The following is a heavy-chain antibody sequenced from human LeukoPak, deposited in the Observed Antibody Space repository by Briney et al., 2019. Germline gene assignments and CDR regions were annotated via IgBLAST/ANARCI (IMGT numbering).Heavy chain of an antibody. V-gene: IGHV3-23*01. CDR2: INRSGGT. Sequence: AGSLSLSCVASGFTFNNYAMCWVRQAPGKGLEWVSAINRSGGTYYADSVEGRFTISRDSSRNTVHLQMNSLRAEDTAVYYCARAVYYESGGYYSTPISYYNNMDVWGQGTTVTVSS. CDR1: GFTFNNYA. CDR3: ARAVYYESGGYYSTPISYYNNMDV. D-gene: IGHD3-22*01. J-gene: IGHJ6*02.